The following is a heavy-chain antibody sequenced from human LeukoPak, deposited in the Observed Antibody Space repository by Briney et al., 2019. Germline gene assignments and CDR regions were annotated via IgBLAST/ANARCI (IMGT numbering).Heavy chain of an antibody. J-gene: IGHJ4*02. D-gene: IGHD1-1*01. CDR3: ATTRGGPDDTDFDC. V-gene: IGHV1-24*01. CDR1: GYTLTELS. CDR2: FDPEDGET. Sequence: ASVKVSCKVSGYTLTELSMHWVRQAPGKGLEWMGGFDPEDGETIYAQKSQGRVTMTEDTSTDTAYMELSSLRSEDTAVYYCATTRGGPDDTDFDCWGQGTLVTVSS.